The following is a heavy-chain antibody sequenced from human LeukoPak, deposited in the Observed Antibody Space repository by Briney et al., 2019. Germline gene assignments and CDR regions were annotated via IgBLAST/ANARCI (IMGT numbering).Heavy chain of an antibody. D-gene: IGHD5-12*01. CDR1: GASISSYY. Sequence: SETLSLTCTVSGASISSYYWSWIRQVAGKGLEWIGRIYTSGTTDYNPSLKSRVTMSVDTSKTQFSLELRSVTAADTAVYFCARGSGNVDYWGQGTLVTVSS. CDR2: IYTSGTT. V-gene: IGHV4-4*07. J-gene: IGHJ4*02. CDR3: ARGSGNVDY.